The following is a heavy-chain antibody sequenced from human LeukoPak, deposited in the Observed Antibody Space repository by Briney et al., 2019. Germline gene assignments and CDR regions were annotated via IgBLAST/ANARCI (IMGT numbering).Heavy chain of an antibody. J-gene: IGHJ4*02. V-gene: IGHV1-2*06. D-gene: IGHD4-17*01. CDR1: GYTFTGYY. CDR2: INPNSGGT. Sequence: ASVKASCKASGYTFTGYYMHWVRQAPGQGLEWMGRINPNSGGTNYAQKFRGRVTMTRDTSISTAYMELSRLRSDDTAVYYCASAVTINFDYWGQGTLVTVSS. CDR3: ASAVTINFDY.